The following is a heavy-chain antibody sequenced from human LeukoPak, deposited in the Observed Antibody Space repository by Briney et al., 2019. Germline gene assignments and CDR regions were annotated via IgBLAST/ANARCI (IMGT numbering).Heavy chain of an antibody. Sequence: SETLSLTCTVSGGSISSSRYYWGWIRQPPGKGLEWIGSIYYSGSTYYNPSLRSRVTISVDTSKNQFSLKLSSVTAADTAVYYCARRRRIEAAGRGDAFDIWGQGTMVTVSP. CDR1: GGSISSSRYY. CDR3: ARRRRIEAAGRGDAFDI. CDR2: IYYSGST. V-gene: IGHV4-39*01. D-gene: IGHD6-13*01. J-gene: IGHJ3*02.